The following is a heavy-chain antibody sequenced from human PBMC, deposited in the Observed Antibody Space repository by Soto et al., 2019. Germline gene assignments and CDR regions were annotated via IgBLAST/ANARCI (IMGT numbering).Heavy chain of an antibody. CDR3: ARAHNWRLAKN. Sequence: QVQLVQSGAEVKKPGASVKVSCKASGYTFIDYYMHWVRQAPGQGLEWMGIIDPRGGSTEYTQKCQGRITMTRDTPTRTVHIEVSSLSSEVTAVYYCARAHNWRLAKNWGQGTLVTVSS. CDR2: IDPRGGST. V-gene: IGHV1-46*01. D-gene: IGHD1-20*01. J-gene: IGHJ4*02. CDR1: GYTFIDYY.